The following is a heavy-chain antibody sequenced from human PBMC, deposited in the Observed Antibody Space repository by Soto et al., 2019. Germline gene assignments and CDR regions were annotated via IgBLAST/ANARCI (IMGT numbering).Heavy chain of an antibody. D-gene: IGHD1-26*01. J-gene: IGHJ4*02. CDR2: ISRSSSYT. CDR1: VFTFIDYY. Sequence: GWSLRLACASSVFTFIDYYMRWIRQAPGKGLEWLSYISRSSSYTNYADSVKGRFTISRDNAKSTLYLQMNSLRAEDTAVYYCARERAEWELVYHFDYWGQGTLVTVSS. CDR3: ARERAEWELVYHFDY. V-gene: IGHV3-11*06.